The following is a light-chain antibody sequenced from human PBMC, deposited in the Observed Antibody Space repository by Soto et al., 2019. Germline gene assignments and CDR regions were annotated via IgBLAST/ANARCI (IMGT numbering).Light chain of an antibody. CDR3: QQYNSYSIT. Sequence: DIQMTQSPSTLSASVGDRVTITCRTSQSISSYWAWYQQRPGKAPKLLIYKASALESGVPSRFSGSGSGTEFTLTISSLQPDDFATYYCQQYNSYSITFGQGTRLEIK. J-gene: IGKJ5*01. CDR1: QSISSY. V-gene: IGKV1-5*03. CDR2: KAS.